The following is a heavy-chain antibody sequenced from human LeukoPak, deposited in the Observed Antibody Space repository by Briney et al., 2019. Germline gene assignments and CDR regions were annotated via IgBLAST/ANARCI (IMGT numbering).Heavy chain of an antibody. J-gene: IGHJ4*02. CDR2: IQYSGST. CDR1: GGSISSHY. V-gene: IGHV4-59*11. Sequence: PSETLSLTCTVSGGSISSHYWSWIRQPPGKGLEWIGYIQYSGSTNYKPSLKSRVTMSVDTSKNQFSLRLSSVTAADTAVYYCARERDYGDQFFDYWGQGTLVTVSS. CDR3: ARERDYGDQFFDY. D-gene: IGHD4-17*01.